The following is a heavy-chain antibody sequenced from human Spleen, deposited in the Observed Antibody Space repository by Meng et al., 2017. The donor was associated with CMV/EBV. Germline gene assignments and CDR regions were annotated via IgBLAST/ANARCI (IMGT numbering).Heavy chain of an antibody. J-gene: IGHJ4*02. CDR3: ARAGLGIDDY. D-gene: IGHD7-27*01. CDR1: GGSISSSSYY. CDR2: IYHSGST. Sequence: SETLSLTCTVSGGSISSSSYYWGWIRQPPGKGLEWIGSIYHSGSTYYNPSLKSRVTISVDTSKNQFSLKLSSVTAADTAVYYCARAGLGIDDYWGQGTLVTVSS. V-gene: IGHV4-39*07.